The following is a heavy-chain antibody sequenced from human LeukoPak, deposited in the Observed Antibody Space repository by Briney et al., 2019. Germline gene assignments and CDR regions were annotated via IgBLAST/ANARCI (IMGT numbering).Heavy chain of an antibody. Sequence: SETLSLTCTVSGGSISSGDYYWSWIRQPPGKGLEWIGYIYYSGSTYYNLSLKSRVTISVDTSKNQFSLKLSSVTAADTAVYYCARAGSGYSSSWVPYYYYGMDVWGQGTTVTVSS. CDR3: ARAGSGYSSSWVPYYYYGMDV. CDR2: IYYSGST. J-gene: IGHJ6*02. D-gene: IGHD6-13*01. CDR1: GGSISSGDYY. V-gene: IGHV4-30-4*01.